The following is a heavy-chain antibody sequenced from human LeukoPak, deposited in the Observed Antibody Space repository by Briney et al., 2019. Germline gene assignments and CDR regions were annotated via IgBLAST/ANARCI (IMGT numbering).Heavy chain of an antibody. Sequence: SETLSLTCTVSGGSISSGSYYWSWIRQPAGKGLEWIGRIYTSGSTNYNPSLKSRVTISVDTSKNQFSLKLSSVTAADTAVYYCARGVGAAAGDNWFDPWGQGTLVTVSS. J-gene: IGHJ5*02. CDR1: GGSISSGSYY. CDR2: IYTSGST. CDR3: ARGVGAAAGDNWFDP. D-gene: IGHD6-13*01. V-gene: IGHV4-61*02.